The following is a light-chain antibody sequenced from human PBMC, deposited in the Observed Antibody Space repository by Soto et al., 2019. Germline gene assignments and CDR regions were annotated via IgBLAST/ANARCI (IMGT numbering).Light chain of an antibody. Sequence: QSVLTQPASVSGSPGQSITISCTGTSSDVGSYNLVSWYQQHPGKAPKLMIYEVSKRPSGVSNRFSGSKSGNTASLTISGLQADDEANYYYGSYAGSSTSYVFGTGTKLTVL. V-gene: IGLV2-23*02. CDR2: EVS. CDR1: SSDVGSYNL. J-gene: IGLJ1*01. CDR3: GSYAGSSTSYV.